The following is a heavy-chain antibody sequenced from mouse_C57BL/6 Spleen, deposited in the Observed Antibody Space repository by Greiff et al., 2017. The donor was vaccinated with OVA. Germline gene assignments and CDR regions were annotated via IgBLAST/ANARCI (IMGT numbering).Heavy chain of an antibody. CDR2: IYPGSGNT. Sequence: VNVVESGAELVRPGASVKLSCKASGYTFTDYYINWVKQRPGQGLEWIARIYPGSGNTYYNEKFKGKATLTAEKSSSTAYMQLSSLTSEDSAVYFCARYLYYYGSNYAMDYWGQGTSVTVSS. J-gene: IGHJ4*01. CDR1: GYTFTDYY. V-gene: IGHV1-76*01. CDR3: ARYLYYYGSNYAMDY. D-gene: IGHD1-1*01.